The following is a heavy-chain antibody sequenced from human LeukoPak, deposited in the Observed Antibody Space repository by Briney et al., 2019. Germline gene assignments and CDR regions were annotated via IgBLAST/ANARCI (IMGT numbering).Heavy chain of an antibody. Sequence: ASVKVSCKASGYTFTSYGISWVRQAPGQGLEWMGWISAYNGNTNYAQKLQGRVTMTTDTSTSTAYMELGSLRSDDTAVYYCARDRDSSGWITTADYWGQGTLVTVSS. CDR3: ARDRDSSGWITTADY. J-gene: IGHJ4*02. CDR1: GYTFTSYG. CDR2: ISAYNGNT. V-gene: IGHV1-18*01. D-gene: IGHD6-19*01.